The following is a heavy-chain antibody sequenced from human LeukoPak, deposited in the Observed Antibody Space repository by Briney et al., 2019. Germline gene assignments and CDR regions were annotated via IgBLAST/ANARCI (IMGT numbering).Heavy chain of an antibody. CDR2: INAGNGNT. CDR1: GYTFTSYA. J-gene: IGHJ6*02. V-gene: IGHV1-3*01. Sequence: ASVKVSCKASGYTFTSYAMHWVRQTPGQRLEWMGWINAGNGNTKYSQKFQGRVTITRDTSASTAYMELSSLRSEGTAVYYCARDYGFSIAAAGIYYYYGMDVWGQGTTVTVSS. D-gene: IGHD6-13*01. CDR3: ARDYGFSIAAAGIYYYYGMDV.